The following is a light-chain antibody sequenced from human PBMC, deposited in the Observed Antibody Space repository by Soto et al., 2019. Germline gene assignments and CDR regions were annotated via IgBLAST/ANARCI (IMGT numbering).Light chain of an antibody. CDR2: GAS. Sequence: EIVLTQSPGTLSLSPGERATLSCRASQSVGDTYLAWYQQKPGQAPRLLMYGASSRATGIPDRFSGSGSGTDFTLTISRLEPEDSAVYYCQQFDDSVTFGQGTRLEIK. V-gene: IGKV3-20*01. CDR3: QQFDDSVT. J-gene: IGKJ5*01. CDR1: QSVGDTY.